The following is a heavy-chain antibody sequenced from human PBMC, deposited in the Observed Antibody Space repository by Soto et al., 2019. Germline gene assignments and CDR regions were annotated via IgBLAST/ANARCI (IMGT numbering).Heavy chain of an antibody. CDR3: ATPLARLVEVTPTMFSFHY. V-gene: IGHV1-69*12. D-gene: IGHD2-21*02. CDR1: GGTFSNYA. J-gene: IGHJ4*02. CDR2: IIPIFGIP. Sequence: QVHLVQSGAEVKKPGSSVKVSCKSSGGTFSNYAISWVRQAPGQGLEWMGQIIPIFGIPKYSQKFQGRVTITADESTSTAYMEVSSLRSEDTAVYYCATPLARLVEVTPTMFSFHYAGQGTLVTVA.